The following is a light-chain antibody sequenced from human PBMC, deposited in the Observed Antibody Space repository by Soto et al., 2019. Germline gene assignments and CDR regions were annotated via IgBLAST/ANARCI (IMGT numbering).Light chain of an antibody. Sequence: DIQMTQSPSSLSASVGDRVTITCRASQSISSYLNWYQQKPGKAPKLLIYAASSLQSGVPSRFSGSGTGTDFTLTISSLHPDDFATYYCRQSDSTPVLTFGGGTKVDIK. V-gene: IGKV1-39*01. CDR2: AAS. J-gene: IGKJ4*01. CDR3: RQSDSTPVLT. CDR1: QSISSY.